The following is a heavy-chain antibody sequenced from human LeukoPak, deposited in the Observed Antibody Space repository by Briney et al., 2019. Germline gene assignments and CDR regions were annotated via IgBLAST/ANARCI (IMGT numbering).Heavy chain of an antibody. D-gene: IGHD3-16*01. J-gene: IGHJ2*01. CDR1: GGSITSYY. Sequence: SETLSLTCTVSGGSITSYYWSWIRQPPGKGLEWIAYISYSGSTNYNPSLKSRVTISLDTSKNQFSLKVSSVTAADTAVYYCARGNYGSRSNAFGGYFDLWGRGTLVTVSS. CDR3: ARGNYGSRSNAFGGYFDL. CDR2: ISYSGST. V-gene: IGHV4-59*01.